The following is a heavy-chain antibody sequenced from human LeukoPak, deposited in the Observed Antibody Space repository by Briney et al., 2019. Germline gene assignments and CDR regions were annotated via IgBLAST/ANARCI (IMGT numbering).Heavy chain of an antibody. CDR2: ISSSSSYI. Sequence: GGSLRLSCAASGFTFSSYSMNWVRQAPGKGLEWVSSISSSSSYIYYADSVKGRFTISRDNAKNSLYLQMNSLRAEDTAVYYCAREQEEWLRPFDYWGQGTLVTVSS. V-gene: IGHV3-21*01. D-gene: IGHD5-12*01. CDR1: GFTFSSYS. J-gene: IGHJ4*02. CDR3: AREQEEWLRPFDY.